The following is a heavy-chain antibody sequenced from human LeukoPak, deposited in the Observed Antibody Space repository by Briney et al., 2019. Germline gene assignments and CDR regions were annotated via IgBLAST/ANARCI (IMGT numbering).Heavy chain of an antibody. J-gene: IGHJ4*02. CDR1: GFTFSSYG. CDR3: AKERGYSGYDFPDY. D-gene: IGHD5-12*01. V-gene: IGHV3-33*06. Sequence: GGPLRLSCAASGFTFSSYGMHWVRQAPGKGLEWVAVIWYDGSNKYYADSVKGRFTISRDNSKNTLYLQMNSLRAEDTAVYYCAKERGYSGYDFPDYWGQGTLVTVSS. CDR2: IWYDGSNK.